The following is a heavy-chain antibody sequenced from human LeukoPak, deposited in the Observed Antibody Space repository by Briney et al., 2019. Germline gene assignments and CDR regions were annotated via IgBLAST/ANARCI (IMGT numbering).Heavy chain of an antibody. J-gene: IGHJ2*01. CDR3: AKDHYGDSTHWYFDL. CDR1: GFTFDDYA. Sequence: HAGRSLRLSCAASGFTFDDYAMHWVRQAPGKGLEWVSGISWNSGSIGYADSVKGRFTISRDNAKNSLYLQMNSLRAEDTALYYCAKDHYGDSTHWYFDLWGRGTLVTVSS. V-gene: IGHV3-9*01. D-gene: IGHD4-17*01. CDR2: ISWNSGSI.